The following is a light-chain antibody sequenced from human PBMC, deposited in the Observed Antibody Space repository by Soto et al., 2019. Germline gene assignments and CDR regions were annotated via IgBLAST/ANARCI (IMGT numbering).Light chain of an antibody. CDR3: QQRSNWPPIT. CDR1: QSVSSY. CDR2: DAS. V-gene: IGKV3-11*01. Sequence: EIVLTQSPATLSLSPGERATLSCRASQSVSSYFAWYQHKPGQAPRLLIYDASNRATGIPARFSGSGSGTDFTLTISSLEPEDFAIYYCQQRSNWPPITFGQGTKLEIK. J-gene: IGKJ2*01.